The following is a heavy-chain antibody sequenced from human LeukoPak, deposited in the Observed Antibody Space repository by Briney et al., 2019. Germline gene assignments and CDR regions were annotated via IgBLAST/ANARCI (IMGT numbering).Heavy chain of an antibody. Sequence: GRSQRLSCAASGFTFDDYAMHWVRQAPGKGLEWVSGISWNSGSIGYADSVKGRFTISRDNAKNSLYLQMNSLRAEDTALYYCAKDTGIVVVPAGGIDYWGQGTLVTVSS. CDR2: ISWNSGSI. D-gene: IGHD2-2*01. CDR3: AKDTGIVVVPAGGIDY. V-gene: IGHV3-9*01. CDR1: GFTFDDYA. J-gene: IGHJ4*02.